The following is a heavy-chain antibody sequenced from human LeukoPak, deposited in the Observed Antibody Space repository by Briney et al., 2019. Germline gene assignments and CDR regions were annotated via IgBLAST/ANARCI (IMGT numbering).Heavy chain of an antibody. CDR2: ISAYNGNT. D-gene: IGHD3-16*02. CDR3: ARVGTMITFGGVIVIPTKDY. V-gene: IGHV1-18*01. Sequence: ASVKVSCKASGYTFTSYGISWVRQAPGQGLEWMGWISAYNGNTNYAQKLQGRVTMTTGTSTSTAYMELRSLRSDDTAVYYCARVGTMITFGGVIVIPTKDYWGQGTLVTVSS. CDR1: GYTFTSYG. J-gene: IGHJ4*02.